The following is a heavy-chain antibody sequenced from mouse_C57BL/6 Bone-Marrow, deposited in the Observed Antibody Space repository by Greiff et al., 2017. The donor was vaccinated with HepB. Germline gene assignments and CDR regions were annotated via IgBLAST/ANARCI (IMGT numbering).Heavy chain of an antibody. Sequence: VQLQQPGAELVRPGTSVKLSCKASGYTFTSYWMHWVKQRPGQGLEWIGVIDPSDSYTNYNQKFKGKDTLTVDTSSSTAYMQLSSLTSEDSAVYYCARGRQLRSPWFAYWGQGTLVTVSA. J-gene: IGHJ3*01. CDR3: ARGRQLRSPWFAY. CDR2: IDPSDSYT. CDR1: GYTFTSYW. V-gene: IGHV1-59*01. D-gene: IGHD3-2*02.